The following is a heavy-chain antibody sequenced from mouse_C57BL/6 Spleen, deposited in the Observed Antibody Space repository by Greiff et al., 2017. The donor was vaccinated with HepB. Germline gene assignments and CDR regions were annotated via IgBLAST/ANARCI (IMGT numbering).Heavy chain of an antibody. CDR3: ARLGLLRLYAMDY. D-gene: IGHD1-2*01. Sequence: EVKLVESGGGLVQPGGSLSLSCAASGFTFTDYYMSWVRQPPGKALEWLGFIRNKANGYTTEYSASVKGRFTISRDNSQSILYLQMNALRAEDSATYNCARLGLLRLYAMDYWGQGTSVTVSS. CDR1: GFTFTDYY. V-gene: IGHV7-3*01. J-gene: IGHJ4*01. CDR2: IRNKANGYTT.